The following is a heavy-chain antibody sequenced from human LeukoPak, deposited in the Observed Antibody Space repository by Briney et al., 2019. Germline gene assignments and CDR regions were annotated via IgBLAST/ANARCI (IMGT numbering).Heavy chain of an antibody. CDR2: ISAYNGNT. J-gene: IGHJ4*02. CDR1: GYTFTDYY. CDR3: ARGQGSARKKNFDY. D-gene: IGHD6-6*01. V-gene: IGHV1-18*04. Sequence: ASVKVSCKTSGYTFTDYYIHWMRQAPGQGLEWMGWISAYNGNTNYAQKLQGRVTMTTDTSTSTAYMELRSLRSDDTAVYYCARGQGSARKKNFDYWGQGTLVTVSS.